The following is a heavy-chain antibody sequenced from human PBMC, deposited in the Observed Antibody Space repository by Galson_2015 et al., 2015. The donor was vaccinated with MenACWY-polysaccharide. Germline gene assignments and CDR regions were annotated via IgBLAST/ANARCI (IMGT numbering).Heavy chain of an antibody. J-gene: IGHJ4*02. CDR1: GFTFSSNS. D-gene: IGHD2-21*01. Sequence: SLRLSCAASGFTFSSNSMNWVRQAPGKGLEWVSYNSSSSGTIYYADSVKGRFTISRDDAKNSLYLQMNSLRAEDTAVYYCASTSPNSFWGQGTRVIVSS. CDR3: ASTSPNSF. CDR2: NSSSSGTI. V-gene: IGHV3-48*01.